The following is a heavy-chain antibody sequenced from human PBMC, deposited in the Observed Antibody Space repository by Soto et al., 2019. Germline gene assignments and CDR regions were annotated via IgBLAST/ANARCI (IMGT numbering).Heavy chain of an antibody. V-gene: IGHV3-30*03. J-gene: IGHJ5*01. Sequence: QAQVVESGGGVVQPGGSLRLSCVASGFAFRSHGMHWARQAPGKGPEWVAGISFDGSRRNYAVSVKDRFTISRDTSSNTLYLQMNSLRGEDTAVYYCGRDVLHRYSDSRDSWGHGTQVIVSS. CDR1: GFAFRSHG. D-gene: IGHD4-17*01. CDR3: GRDVLHRYSDSRDS. CDR2: ISFDGSRR.